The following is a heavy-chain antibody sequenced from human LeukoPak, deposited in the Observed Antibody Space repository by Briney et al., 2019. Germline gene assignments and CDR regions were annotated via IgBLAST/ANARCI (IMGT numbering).Heavy chain of an antibody. D-gene: IGHD4-11*01. CDR1: GGSISSSNW. Sequence: SETLSLTCAVSGGSISSSNWWSWVRQPPGKGLEWIGEIYHSGSTNYNPSLKSRVTISVDKSKNQFSLKLSSVTAADTAVYYCARVLGSNYRQWYFDLWGRGTLVTVSS. J-gene: IGHJ2*01. CDR2: IYHSGST. V-gene: IGHV4-4*02. CDR3: ARVLGSNYRQWYFDL.